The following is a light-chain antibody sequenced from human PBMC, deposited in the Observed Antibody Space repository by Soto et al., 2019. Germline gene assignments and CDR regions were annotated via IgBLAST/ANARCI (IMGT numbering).Light chain of an antibody. J-gene: IGKJ1*01. CDR3: QQYNNWPRT. CDR1: RPVHSN. V-gene: IGKV3-15*01. Sequence: EIVMTQSPATVSVSPGYRATLSCRASRPVHSNVAWYQHKPGQAPRLLIYGSSFRATGVPARFSGSGFGTDCTLTISSLQSEDFVVYYCQQYNNWPRTFGHGTKVEV. CDR2: GSS.